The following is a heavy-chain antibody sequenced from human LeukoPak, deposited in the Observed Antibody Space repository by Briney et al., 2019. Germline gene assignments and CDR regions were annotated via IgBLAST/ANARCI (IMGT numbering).Heavy chain of an antibody. V-gene: IGHV3-49*03. Sequence: PGGSLRLSCTTSGFTFGDYAMTWFRQAPGKGLEWVSFIRSKAYGVTTEYAASVKGRFTISRDDSKSIAYLQMNNLKTEDTAVYYCTSNHDRRGYTPDHWGQGTLVTVSS. CDR2: IRSKAYGVTT. CDR1: GFTFGDYA. J-gene: IGHJ4*02. CDR3: TSNHDRRGYTPDH. D-gene: IGHD3-22*01.